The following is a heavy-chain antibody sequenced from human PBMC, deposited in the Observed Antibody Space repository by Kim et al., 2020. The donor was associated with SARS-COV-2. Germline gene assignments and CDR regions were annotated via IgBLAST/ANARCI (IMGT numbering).Heavy chain of an antibody. CDR2: INHSGST. V-gene: IGHV4-34*01. CDR1: GGSFSGYY. CDR3: ARGHLWGAPTWFDP. J-gene: IGHJ5*02. Sequence: SQTLSLTCAVYGGSFSGYYWSWIRQPPGKGLEWIGEINHSGSTNYNPSLKSRVTISVDTSKNQFSLKLSSVTAADTAVYYCARGHLWGAPTWFDPWGQGTLVTVSS. D-gene: IGHD1-26*01.